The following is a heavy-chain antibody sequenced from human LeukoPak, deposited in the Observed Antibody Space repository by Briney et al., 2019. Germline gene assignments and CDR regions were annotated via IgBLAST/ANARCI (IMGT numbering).Heavy chain of an antibody. CDR1: GFTFGDYA. Sequence: PGRSLRLSCTASGFTFGDYAMSWVRQAPGKGLEWVGFIRSKAYGGTTEYAVSVKGRFTISRDDSKSIAYLQMNSLKTEDTAVYYCTRHYCSGGSCYSGWFDPWGQGTLVTVSS. J-gene: IGHJ5*02. CDR2: IRSKAYGGTT. D-gene: IGHD2-15*01. CDR3: TRHYCSGGSCYSGWFDP. V-gene: IGHV3-49*04.